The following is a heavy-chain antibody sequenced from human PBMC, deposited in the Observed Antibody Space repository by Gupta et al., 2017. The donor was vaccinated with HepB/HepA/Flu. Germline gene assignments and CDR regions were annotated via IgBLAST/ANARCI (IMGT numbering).Heavy chain of an antibody. CDR2: ISSNGGST. CDR3: ARESLGGVAY. J-gene: IGHJ4*02. Sequence: EVQLLQSGEGLVQPGGSLRLSCAASGFTFSTYAMHWVRQAPGKGMEYVSIISSNGGSTKEADSVNGGFKIPRENARNTLYFQLGSLRTEDMAVYDDARESLGGVAYGGQGTIVTVSS. D-gene: IGHD3-3*01. V-gene: IGHV3-64*02. CDR1: GFTFSTYA.